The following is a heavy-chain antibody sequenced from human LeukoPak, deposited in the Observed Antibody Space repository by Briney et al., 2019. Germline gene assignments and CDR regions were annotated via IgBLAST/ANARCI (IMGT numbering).Heavy chain of an antibody. CDR1: GFTFSSYA. V-gene: IGHV3-23*01. CDR3: ARDSPLRYGSGSYYTVAYFDY. J-gene: IGHJ4*02. CDR2: ISGSGGST. Sequence: GGSLRLSCAASGFTFSSYAMSWVRHAPGKGLELVSAISGSGGSTYYADSVKGRFTISRDNSKNTLYLQMNSLRAEDTAVYYCARDSPLRYGSGSYYTVAYFDYWGQGTLVTVSS. D-gene: IGHD3-10*01.